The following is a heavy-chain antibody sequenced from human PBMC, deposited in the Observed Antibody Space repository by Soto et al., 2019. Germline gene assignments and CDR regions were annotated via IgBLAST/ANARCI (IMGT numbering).Heavy chain of an antibody. CDR3: ASQIRGGSGYSYGCFDY. CDR2: IRGSGGST. V-gene: IGHV3-23*01. D-gene: IGHD5-18*01. Sequence: GGSLRLSCAASGFTFSSYAMSWVRQAPGKGLEWVSAIRGSGGSTYYADSVKGRFTISRDNSKNTLYLQMNSLRAEDTAVYYCASQIRGGSGYSYGCFDYWGQGTLVTVS. CDR1: GFTFSSYA. J-gene: IGHJ4*02.